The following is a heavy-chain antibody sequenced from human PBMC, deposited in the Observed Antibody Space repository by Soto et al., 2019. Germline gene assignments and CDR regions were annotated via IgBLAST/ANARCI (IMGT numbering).Heavy chain of an antibody. V-gene: IGHV3-33*01. CDR1: GFTFSSYG. D-gene: IGHD3-22*01. J-gene: IGHJ6*02. Sequence: QVQLVESGGGVVQPGRSLRLSCVGSGFTFSSYGMHWVRQAPGKGLEWVAVIWYDGSNKYFADSVKGRFTSSRDNSGNTLYLQMNGLRAEDTAVYYCARDRVGSGYYYHGMDVWGQGTTVTVSS. CDR3: ARDRVGSGYYYHGMDV. CDR2: IWYDGSNK.